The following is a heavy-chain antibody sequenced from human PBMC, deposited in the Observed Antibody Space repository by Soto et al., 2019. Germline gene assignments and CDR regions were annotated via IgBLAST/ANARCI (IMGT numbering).Heavy chain of an antibody. Sequence: GGSLRLSCAASGFTFSSYAMSWVRQAPGKGLEWVSAISGSGGSTYYADSVKGRFTISRDNSKNTLYLQMNSLRAEDTAVYYGAKGRFEYSSSYYCDYWGQGTLVTVSS. V-gene: IGHV3-23*01. J-gene: IGHJ4*02. CDR2: ISGSGGST. CDR1: GFTFSSYA. D-gene: IGHD6-6*01. CDR3: AKGRFEYSSSYYCDY.